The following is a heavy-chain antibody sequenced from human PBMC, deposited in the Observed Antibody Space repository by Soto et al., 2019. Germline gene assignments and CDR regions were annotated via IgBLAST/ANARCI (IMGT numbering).Heavy chain of an antibody. Sequence: GSRRLSCAASGFTFSDYYMSWIRQAPGKGLEWVSYISSSGSTIYYADSVKGRFTISRDNAKNSLYLQMNSLRAEDTAVYYCARGGYSSGWPDMSEHYDPWGQGTLVTVSS. CDR3: ARGGYSSGWPDMSEHYDP. D-gene: IGHD6-19*01. J-gene: IGHJ5*02. CDR1: GFTFSDYY. V-gene: IGHV3-11*01. CDR2: ISSSGSTI.